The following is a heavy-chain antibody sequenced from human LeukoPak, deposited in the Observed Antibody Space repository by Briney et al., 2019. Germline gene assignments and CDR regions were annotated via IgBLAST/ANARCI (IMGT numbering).Heavy chain of an antibody. CDR2: ISSSSSYI. J-gene: IGHJ3*02. D-gene: IGHD2-15*01. CDR3: AREGAGYCSGGSCYSKAFDI. V-gene: IGHV3-21*01. CDR1: GFTFSSYS. Sequence: PGGSLRLSCAASGFTFSSYSMNWVRQAPGKGLEWVSSISSSSSYIYYADSVKGRFTISRDNAKNSLYLQMNSLRAEDTAVYYCAREGAGYCSGGSCYSKAFDIWGQGTMVTVSS.